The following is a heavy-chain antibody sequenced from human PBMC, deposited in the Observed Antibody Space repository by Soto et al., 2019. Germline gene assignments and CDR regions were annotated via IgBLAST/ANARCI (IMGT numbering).Heavy chain of an antibody. D-gene: IGHD3-3*01. J-gene: IGHJ4*02. V-gene: IGHV3-15*01. CDR2: IKSKTDGGTT. CDR3: TTTLDVLRFLEWLFLYY. Sequence: GGSLRLSCAASGFTFSNAWMSWVRQAPGKGLEWVGRIKSKTDGGTTDYAAPVKGRFTISRDDSKNTLYLQMNSLKTEDTAVYYCTTTLDVLRFLEWLFLYYWGQGTLVTVSS. CDR1: GFTFSNAW.